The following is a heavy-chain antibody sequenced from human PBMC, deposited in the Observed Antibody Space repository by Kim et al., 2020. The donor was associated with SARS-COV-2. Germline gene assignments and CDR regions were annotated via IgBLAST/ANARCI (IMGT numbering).Heavy chain of an antibody. Sequence: NTAQKFRGRVTMTRDTSISTAYMELSRLRSDDTAVYYCAREHHSYGSGDYWGQGTLVTVSS. D-gene: IGHD5-18*01. CDR3: AREHHSYGSGDY. J-gene: IGHJ4*02. V-gene: IGHV1-2*02.